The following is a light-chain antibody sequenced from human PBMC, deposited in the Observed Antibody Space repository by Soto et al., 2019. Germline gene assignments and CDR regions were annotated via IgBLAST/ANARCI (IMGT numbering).Light chain of an antibody. V-gene: IGKV3-11*01. CDR1: ETIRGL. CDR2: DTS. Sequence: EIVLTQSPATLSLSPGERATLSCMASETIRGLLAWYQQRPGQPPRLLIYDTSNRATGIPARFSGSGSGTDFTLTISGLEPADVAVYYCQQYGSSPLTFGQGTKVDIK. CDR3: QQYGSSPLT. J-gene: IGKJ1*01.